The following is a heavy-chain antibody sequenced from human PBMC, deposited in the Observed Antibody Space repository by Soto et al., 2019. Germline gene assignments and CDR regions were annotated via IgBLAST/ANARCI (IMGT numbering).Heavy chain of an antibody. CDR1: GGSISSSSYY. V-gene: IGHV4-39*01. CDR3: AIHVRSGGWFDP. J-gene: IGHJ5*02. D-gene: IGHD6-19*01. Sequence: QLQLQESGPGLVKPSETLSLTCTVSGGSISSSSYYWGWIRQPPGKGLEWIGSIYYSGGTYYNPSLKSRVTISVDTSKNQFSLKLSSVTAADTAVYYCAIHVRSGGWFDPWGQGTLVTVSS. CDR2: IYYSGGT.